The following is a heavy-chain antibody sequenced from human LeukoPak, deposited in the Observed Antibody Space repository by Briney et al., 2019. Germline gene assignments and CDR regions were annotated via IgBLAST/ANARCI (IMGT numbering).Heavy chain of an antibody. D-gene: IGHD2-2*01. CDR2: ISGSGGST. CDR3: AKDPRGVPAAFDY. J-gene: IGHJ4*02. Sequence: PGGSLRLSCAASGFTFSSYAMSWVRQAPGKGLEWVPAISGSGGSTYYADSVKGRFTISRDNSKNTLYLQMNSLRAEDTAVYYCAKDPRGVPAAFDYWGQGTLVTVSS. V-gene: IGHV3-23*01. CDR1: GFTFSSYA.